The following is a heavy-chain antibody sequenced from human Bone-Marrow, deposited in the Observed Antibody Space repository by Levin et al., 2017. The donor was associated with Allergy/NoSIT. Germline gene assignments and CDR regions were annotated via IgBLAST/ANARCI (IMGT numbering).Heavy chain of an antibody. V-gene: IGHV3-30*04. CDR1: GFTFSSYA. CDR3: ATTPDYGGYYYYYGMDV. Sequence: GGSLRLSCAASGFTFSSYAMHWVRQAPGKGLEWVAVISYDGSNKYYADSVKGRFTISRDNSKNTLYLQMNSLRAEDTAVYYCATTPDYGGYYYYYGMDVWGQGTTVTVSS. CDR2: ISYDGSNK. J-gene: IGHJ6*02. D-gene: IGHD4-23*01.